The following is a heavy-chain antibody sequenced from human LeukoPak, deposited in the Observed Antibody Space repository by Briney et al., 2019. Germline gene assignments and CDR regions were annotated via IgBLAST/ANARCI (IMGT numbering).Heavy chain of an antibody. Sequence: ASVKVSCKASGYTFPRYGISWVRQAPGQGLEWMGWISTYDGNTNYAQNLRGRVTMTTDTSATTAYMELRNLRSDDTAVYYCARERVARGENFDYWGQGTLVTVSS. CDR3: ARERVARGENFDY. J-gene: IGHJ4*02. V-gene: IGHV1-18*04. D-gene: IGHD3-10*01. CDR2: ISTYDGNT. CDR1: GYTFPRYG.